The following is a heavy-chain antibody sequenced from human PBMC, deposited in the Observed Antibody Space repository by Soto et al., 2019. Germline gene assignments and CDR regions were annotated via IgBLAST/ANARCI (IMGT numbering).Heavy chain of an antibody. D-gene: IGHD6-19*01. Sequence: PSETLSLTCTVSGGSLSSYYWSWIRQPPGKGLEWIGYIYYSGSTNYNPSLKSRVTISVDTSKNQFSLKLSSVTAADTAVYYCARGSSGWSVYYYFDYWRQGTLVTVSS. CDR3: ARGSSGWSVYYYFDY. V-gene: IGHV4-59*01. CDR1: GGSLSSYY. J-gene: IGHJ4*02. CDR2: IYYSGST.